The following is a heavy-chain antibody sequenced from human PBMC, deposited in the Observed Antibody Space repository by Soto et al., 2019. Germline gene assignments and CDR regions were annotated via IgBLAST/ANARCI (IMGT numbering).Heavy chain of an antibody. V-gene: IGHV1-69*01. CDR2: IIPIFGTA. J-gene: IGHJ4*02. CDR3: ASSTPGSTFDY. D-gene: IGHD3-10*01. CDR1: GGTFSSYL. Sequence: QVRLVQSGAEVKKPGSSVKVSCKASGGTFSSYLISWVRQAPGQGLEWMGGIIPIFGTAKYAQKFQGRVTITADESTRTAYMALSGLRSEDTAVYYCASSTPGSTFDYWGQGTLVIVSS.